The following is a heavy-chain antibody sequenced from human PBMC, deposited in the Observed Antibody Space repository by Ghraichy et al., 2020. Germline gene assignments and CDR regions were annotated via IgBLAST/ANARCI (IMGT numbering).Heavy chain of an antibody. Sequence: SETLSLTCTVSGGSISSYYWSWIRQPPGKGLEWIGYIYYSGSTNYNPSLKSRVTISVDTSKNQFSLKLSSVTAADTAVYYCARAGGQLEYYYYYGMDVWGQGTTFTVSS. CDR2: IYYSGST. D-gene: IGHD2-2*01. CDR1: GGSISSYY. J-gene: IGHJ6*02. V-gene: IGHV4-59*01. CDR3: ARAGGQLEYYYYYGMDV.